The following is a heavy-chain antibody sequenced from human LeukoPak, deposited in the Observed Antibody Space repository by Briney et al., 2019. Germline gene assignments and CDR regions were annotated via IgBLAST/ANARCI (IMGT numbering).Heavy chain of an antibody. CDR1: GFTVSSNY. CDR2: ISGSGGST. Sequence: GGSLRLSCAASGFTVSSNYMSWVRQAPGKGLEWVSAISGSGGSTYYADSVKGRFTISRDNSKNTLYLQMNSLRAEDTAVYYCAKADIVVVPAATPGDYWGQGTLVTVSS. CDR3: AKADIVVVPAATPGDY. V-gene: IGHV3-23*01. D-gene: IGHD2-2*01. J-gene: IGHJ4*02.